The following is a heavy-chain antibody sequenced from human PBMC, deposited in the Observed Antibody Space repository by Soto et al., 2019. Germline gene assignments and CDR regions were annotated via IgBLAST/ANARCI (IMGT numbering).Heavy chain of an antibody. J-gene: IGHJ6*02. Sequence: QVQLVQSGDEVRKPGSSVKVSCKASGYIFVNYGIAWVRQAPGQGLEWMGWISPYSGNTHYASKAQGGLIMTTQNTTNKAYMHLGSLVSADTAANYCAMGDNYGTPTPHDVWGQGTTVTVSS. CDR3: AMGDNYGTPTPHDV. V-gene: IGHV1-18*01. CDR2: ISPYSGNT. CDR1: GYIFVNYG. D-gene: IGHD3-16*01.